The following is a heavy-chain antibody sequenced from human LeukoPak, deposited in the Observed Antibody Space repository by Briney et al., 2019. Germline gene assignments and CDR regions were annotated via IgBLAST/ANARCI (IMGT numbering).Heavy chain of an antibody. J-gene: IGHJ4*02. D-gene: IGHD3-10*02. V-gene: IGHV3-53*01. Sequence: GGSLRLSCAASGFSVNSNYMTWVRQAPGKGLEWVSVLYTGGNTYYAESVQGRFSISRDNSRNTLYLQMNSLRAEDTAVYYCARGFYFVGRQPAYAFDFWGLGTLVTVSA. CDR3: ARGFYFVGRQPAYAFDF. CDR2: LYTGGNT. CDR1: GFSVNSNY.